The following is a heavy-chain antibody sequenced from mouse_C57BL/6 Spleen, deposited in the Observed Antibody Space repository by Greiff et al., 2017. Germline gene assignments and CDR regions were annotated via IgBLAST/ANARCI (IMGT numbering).Heavy chain of an antibody. Sequence: VKLMESGAELVKPGASVKISCKASGYAFSSYWMNWVKQRPGKGLEWIGQIYPGDGDTNYNGKFKGKATLTADKSSSTAYMQLSSQTSEDSAVYVCASMPIGYDGFAYWGQGTLVTVSA. CDR1: GYAFSSYW. CDR3: ASMPIGYDGFAY. CDR2: IYPGDGDT. D-gene: IGHD2-2*01. V-gene: IGHV1-80*01. J-gene: IGHJ3*01.